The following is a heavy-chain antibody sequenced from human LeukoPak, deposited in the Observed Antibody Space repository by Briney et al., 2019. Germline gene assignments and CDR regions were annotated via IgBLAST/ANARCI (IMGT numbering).Heavy chain of an antibody. D-gene: IGHD2-2*01. J-gene: IGHJ6*02. CDR2: MWYDGSNK. Sequence: PGRSLRLSCAASGFTFSSYGMHWVRQAPGKGLEWVAVMWYDGSNKYYADSVKGRSTISRDNSKNTLYLQMNSLRAEDTAVYYCARHGYCSSTSCPYYYYGMDVWGQGTTVTVSS. CDR3: ARHGYCSSTSCPYYYYGMDV. CDR1: GFTFSSYG. V-gene: IGHV3-33*01.